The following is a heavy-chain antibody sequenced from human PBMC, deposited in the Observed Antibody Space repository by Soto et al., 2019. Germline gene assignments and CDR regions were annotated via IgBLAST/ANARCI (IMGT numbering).Heavy chain of an antibody. J-gene: IGHJ4*02. V-gene: IGHV3-30*18. Sequence: LSLSCAASGFTFNGLGMHWVRQARGNVLEWVAVISYDGKSKNYVDSVKGRFTISRDNSENTLYLQITSLIFEDTAVYYFAKDPLYSGSWYSFDSWGQGTRVTGSS. CDR1: GFTFNGLG. CDR2: ISYDGKSK. D-gene: IGHD6-13*01. CDR3: AKDPLYSGSWYSFDS.